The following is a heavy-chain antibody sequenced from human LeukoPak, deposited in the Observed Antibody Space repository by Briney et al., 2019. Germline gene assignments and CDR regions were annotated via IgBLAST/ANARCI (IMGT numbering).Heavy chain of an antibody. CDR1: GFTVSSNY. V-gene: IGHV3-53*01. CDR3: ANHYYDSSGPDAFDI. J-gene: IGHJ3*02. D-gene: IGHD3-22*01. CDR2: IYSGGST. Sequence: PGGSLRLSCAASGFTVSSNYMSWVRQAPGKGLEWVSVIYSGGSTYYADSVKGRFTISRDNSKNTLYLQMNSLRAEDTAVYYCANHYYDSSGPDAFDIWGQGTMVTVSS.